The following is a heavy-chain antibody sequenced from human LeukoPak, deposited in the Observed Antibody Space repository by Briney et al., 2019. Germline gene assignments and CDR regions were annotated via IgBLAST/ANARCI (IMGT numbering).Heavy chain of an antibody. CDR3: ARLRPPTVVYITATYFDY. CDR2: FYYRENT. D-gene: IGHD4-23*01. V-gene: IGHV4-39*01. J-gene: IGHJ4*02. Sequence: PSETLSLTCTVSGDSISGSTYYWGWIRQPPGKGLEWIGSFYYRENTYYNPSLKSRVTISVDTSKNQFSLKLRSVTAADTAVYYCARLRPPTVVYITATYFDYWGQGTLVTVSS. CDR1: GDSISGSTYY.